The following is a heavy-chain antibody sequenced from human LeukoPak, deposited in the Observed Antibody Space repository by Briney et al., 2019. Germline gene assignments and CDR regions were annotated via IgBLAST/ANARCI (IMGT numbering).Heavy chain of an antibody. J-gene: IGHJ4*02. D-gene: IGHD6-6*01. CDR1: GLTFSSYA. CDR2: IKGSGGST. CDR3: AKPRAGQLGYFDY. V-gene: IGHV3-23*01. Sequence: GGSLRLSCPASGLTFSSYAMSGVRQAPGKGLEGVSAIKGSGGSTYYADSVERRFPISRDNSKNTLSLQMNSLRAEDTAVYYCAKPRAGQLGYFDYWGQGPLVTVSS.